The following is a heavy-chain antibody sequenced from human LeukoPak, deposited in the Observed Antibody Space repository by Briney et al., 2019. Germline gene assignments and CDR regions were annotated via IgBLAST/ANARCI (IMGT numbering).Heavy chain of an antibody. D-gene: IGHD6-19*01. Sequence: KPSETLSLTCSVSGGSVSSYYWNWIRQPPGKGLEWTGFFYHSGGTHYNPSLKSRVTISLDTSKSQVSLNLNSVTAADTAVYYCARGYSSGWNGRVAFDPWGQGTLVTVSS. J-gene: IGHJ5*02. CDR1: GGSVSSYY. CDR3: ARGYSSGWNGRVAFDP. V-gene: IGHV4-59*02. CDR2: FYHSGGT.